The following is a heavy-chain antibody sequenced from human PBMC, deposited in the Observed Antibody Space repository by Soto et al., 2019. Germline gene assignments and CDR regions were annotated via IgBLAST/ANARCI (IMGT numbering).Heavy chain of an antibody. J-gene: IGHJ3*02. Sequence: QVQLQQWGAGLLKPSETLSLTCAVYVGSFSDYCWSWIRQPPGKRLEWIGEINHRGNTNYNPSLKSRVTISVDKSQNQFSLKLSSVTAADTAVYYCARLRDVWSGYYYKAFDIWGQGTMVTVSS. CDR2: INHRGNT. V-gene: IGHV4-34*01. D-gene: IGHD3-3*01. CDR1: VGSFSDYC. CDR3: ARLRDVWSGYYYKAFDI.